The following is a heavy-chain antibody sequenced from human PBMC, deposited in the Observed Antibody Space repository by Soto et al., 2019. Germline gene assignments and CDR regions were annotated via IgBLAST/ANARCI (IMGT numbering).Heavy chain of an antibody. D-gene: IGHD2-8*02. V-gene: IGHV4-34*01. CDR3: ARDKITGLFEY. CDR2: INHSGST. Sequence: QVQLQQWGAGLLKPSETLSLTCAVYGGSFSGYYWTWIRQPPGTGLEWIGEINHSGSTNYNPSLKSRVTRSVDTSQNQFSLMLTSVTAADTAVYYGARDKITGLFEYWGQGTLVTVSS. J-gene: IGHJ4*02. CDR1: GGSFSGYY.